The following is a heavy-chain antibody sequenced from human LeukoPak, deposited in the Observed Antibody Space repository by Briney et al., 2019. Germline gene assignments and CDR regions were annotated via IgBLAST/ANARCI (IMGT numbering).Heavy chain of an antibody. CDR1: GGTFSSYA. J-gene: IGHJ5*02. Sequence: ASVKVSCKASGGTFSSYAISWVRQAPGQRLEWMGWINAGNGNTKYSQKFQGRVTITRDTSASTAYMELSSLRSEDTAVYYCARDHWFDPWGQGTLVTVSS. V-gene: IGHV1-3*01. CDR2: INAGNGNT. CDR3: ARDHWFDP.